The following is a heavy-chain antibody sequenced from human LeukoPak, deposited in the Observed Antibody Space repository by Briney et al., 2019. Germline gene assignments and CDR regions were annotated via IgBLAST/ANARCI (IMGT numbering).Heavy chain of an antibody. CDR3: VKSGGYGLIDY. CDR2: IYYSGST. V-gene: IGHV4-39*01. CDR1: GGSISSSSYY. J-gene: IGHJ4*02. Sequence: PSETLSLTCTVSGGSISSSSYYWGWIRQPPGKGLEWIGSIYYSGSTYYNPSLKSRVTISVDTSKNQFSLKLSSVTAADTAMYYCVKSGGYGLIDYWGQGTLVTVSS. D-gene: IGHD1-26*01.